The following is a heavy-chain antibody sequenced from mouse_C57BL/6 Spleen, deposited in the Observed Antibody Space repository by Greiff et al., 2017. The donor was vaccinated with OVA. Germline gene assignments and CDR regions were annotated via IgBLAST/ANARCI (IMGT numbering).Heavy chain of an antibody. CDR3: VRGAYYGNSSFAY. CDR2: FHPSNNDT. D-gene: IGHD2-10*01. V-gene: IGHV1-47*01. J-gene: IGHJ3*01. Sequence: VQLMEPGAELVKPGASVKVSCKASGYTFTTYPIEWMKQNPGKSLEWIGNFHPSNNDTKYNEKFKGKATLTVEKSSSTVYLELSRLTSDDSAVYYGVRGAYYGNSSFAYWGQGTLVTVSA. CDR1: GYTFTTYP.